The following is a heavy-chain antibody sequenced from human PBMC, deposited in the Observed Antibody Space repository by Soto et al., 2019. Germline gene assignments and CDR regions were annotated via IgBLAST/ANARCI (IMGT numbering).Heavy chain of an antibody. CDR2: IWSNGNNR. J-gene: IGHJ4*02. V-gene: IGHV3-33*01. CDR1: GFMFSNHG. CDR3: VRGDNWNDEASDY. D-gene: IGHD1-1*01. Sequence: QVQLVESGGGVVQPGRSLRLSCAASGFMFSNHGMHWVRQAPGKGLEWVAVIWSNGNNRYYADSVKGRVTISRDKSKNTLYLQMNSLRAEDTAVYYCVRGDNWNDEASDYWGQGTLVTVSS.